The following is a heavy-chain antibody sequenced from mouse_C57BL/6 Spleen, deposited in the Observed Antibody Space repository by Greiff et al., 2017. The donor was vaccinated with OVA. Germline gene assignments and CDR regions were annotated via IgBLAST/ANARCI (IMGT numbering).Heavy chain of an antibody. CDR3: ARRGNYYGSSYPWYFDV. CDR1: GFSLSTSGMG. Sequence: QVTLKESGPGILQSSQTLSLTCSFSGFSLSTSGMGVSWIRQPSGKGLEWLALIYWDDDKRYNPSLKRRLTLSKDTSRTQVFLKITSVDTADTATYYCARRGNYYGSSYPWYFDVWGTGTTVTVSS. V-gene: IGHV8-12*01. CDR2: IYWDDDK. J-gene: IGHJ1*03. D-gene: IGHD1-1*01.